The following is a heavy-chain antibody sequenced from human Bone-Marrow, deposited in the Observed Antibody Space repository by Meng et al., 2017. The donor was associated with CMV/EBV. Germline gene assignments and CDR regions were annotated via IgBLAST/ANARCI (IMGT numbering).Heavy chain of an antibody. V-gene: IGHV1-69*05. CDR2: IIPIFGTA. CDR3: ARPEDDFWSGYGRNYYYYGMDV. J-gene: IGHJ6*02. D-gene: IGHD3-3*01. Sequence: SVKVSCKASGGTFSSYAISWVRQAPGQGLEWMGGIIPIFGTANYAQKFQGRVTITTDKSTSTAYMELSSLRSEDTAVYYCARPEDDFWSGYGRNYYYYGMDVWGQGTTVTVSS. CDR1: GGTFSSYA.